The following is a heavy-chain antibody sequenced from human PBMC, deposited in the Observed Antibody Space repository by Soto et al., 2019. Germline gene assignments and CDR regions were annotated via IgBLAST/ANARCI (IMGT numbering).Heavy chain of an antibody. CDR2: IDPSDSYT. CDR1: GYSFTSYW. Sequence: GESLKISCKGSGYSFTSYWISWVRQMPGKGLEWMGRIDPSDSYTNYSPSFQGHVTISADKSISTAYLQWSSLKASDTAMYYCARQSRYYYDSSGRMDVWGQGTTVTVSS. D-gene: IGHD3-22*01. J-gene: IGHJ6*02. CDR3: ARQSRYYYDSSGRMDV. V-gene: IGHV5-10-1*01.